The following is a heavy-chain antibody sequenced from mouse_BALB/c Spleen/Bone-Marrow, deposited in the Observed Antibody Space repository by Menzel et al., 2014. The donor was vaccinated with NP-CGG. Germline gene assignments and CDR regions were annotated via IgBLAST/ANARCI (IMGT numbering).Heavy chain of an antibody. Sequence: DVQLVESGGGLVQPGGSLRLSCATSGFTFTDYYMSWVRQPPGKALEWLGFIRNKANGYTTEYRASVKGRFTISRDNSQSILYLQMNILRTEDSATYYCARDRNYDINWYFDVWGAGTTVTVSS. CDR2: IRNKANGYTT. V-gene: IGHV7-3*02. J-gene: IGHJ1*01. CDR3: ARDRNYDINWYFDV. D-gene: IGHD1-1*01. CDR1: GFTFTDYY.